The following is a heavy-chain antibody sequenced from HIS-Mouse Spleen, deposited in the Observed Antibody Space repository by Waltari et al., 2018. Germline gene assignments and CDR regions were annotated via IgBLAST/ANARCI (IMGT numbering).Heavy chain of an antibody. D-gene: IGHD1-26*01. CDR3: AKDKPGGDAFDI. Sequence: EVQLVESGGGLVQPGRSLRLSCAASGFTFDDYAMHWFRQAPGKGLEWVSGISWNSGSIGYADSVKGRFTISRDNAKNSLYLQMNSLRAEDTALYYCAKDKPGGDAFDIWGQGTMVTVSS. V-gene: IGHV3-9*01. CDR2: ISWNSGSI. CDR1: GFTFDDYA. J-gene: IGHJ3*02.